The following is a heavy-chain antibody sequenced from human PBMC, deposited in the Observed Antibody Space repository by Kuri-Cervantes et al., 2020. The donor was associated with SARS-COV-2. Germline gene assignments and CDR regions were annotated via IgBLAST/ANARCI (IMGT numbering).Heavy chain of an antibody. Sequence: SGPTLVKPPETLTLTCTVSGFSLSNARMGVSWIRQPPGKALEWLAHTFSNDEKSYSTSLKSRLTISKDTSKSQVVLTMTNMDPVDTATYYCARISYDFWSGYHLFDYWGQGTLVTVSS. V-gene: IGHV2-26*01. J-gene: IGHJ4*02. CDR1: GFSLSNARMG. CDR3: ARISYDFWSGYHLFDY. D-gene: IGHD3-3*01. CDR2: TFSNDEK.